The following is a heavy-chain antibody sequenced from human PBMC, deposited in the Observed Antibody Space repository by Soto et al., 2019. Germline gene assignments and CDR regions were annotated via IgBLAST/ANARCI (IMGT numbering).Heavy chain of an antibody. CDR1: GGTFSGYA. J-gene: IGHJ1*01. CDR3: ARDLRSITGMTSSEDFQH. V-gene: IGHV1-69*01. D-gene: IGHD2-8*02. Sequence: QAQLMQSGAEVKEPGSSVKVSCKASGGTFSGYAISWVRQAPGQGLEWLGGIIPIFGITTYAQKFQNRLTIAADGSSATVYMDLRRLTSEDSAIYYCARDLRSITGMTSSEDFQHWGQGTLVRVS. CDR2: IIPIFGIT.